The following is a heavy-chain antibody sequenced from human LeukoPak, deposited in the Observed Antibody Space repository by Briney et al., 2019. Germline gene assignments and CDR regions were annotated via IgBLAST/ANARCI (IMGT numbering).Heavy chain of an antibody. Sequence: PGGSLRLSCSASGFTFSSYAMHWVRQAPGKGLEYVSGISSNGGSTYYADFVKGRLTISRDNSKNTLYLQMSSLRAEDTAVYYCVRDLYSGYDGRRPFDYWGQGTLVTVSS. CDR1: GFTFSSYA. J-gene: IGHJ4*02. V-gene: IGHV3-64D*06. D-gene: IGHD5-12*01. CDR3: VRDLYSGYDGRRPFDY. CDR2: ISSNGGST.